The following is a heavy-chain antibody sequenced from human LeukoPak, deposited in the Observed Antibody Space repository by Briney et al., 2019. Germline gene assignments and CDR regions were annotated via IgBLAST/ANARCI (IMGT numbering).Heavy chain of an antibody. Sequence: GGSLRLSCAASRFTFSNYGMHWVRQAPSKGLEWVAFIRFDGSSKYYADSVKGRCTISRDNAKNSLYLQMNSLRAEDTAVYYCAKLGIPMSGGVWGKGTTVTISS. D-gene: IGHD3-10*02. CDR2: IRFDGSSK. CDR1: RFTFSNYG. V-gene: IGHV3-30*02. CDR3: AKLGIPMSGGV. J-gene: IGHJ6*03.